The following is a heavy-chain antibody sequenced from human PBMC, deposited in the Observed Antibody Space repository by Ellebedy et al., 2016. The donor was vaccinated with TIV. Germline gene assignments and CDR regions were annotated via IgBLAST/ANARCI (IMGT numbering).Heavy chain of an antibody. D-gene: IGHD1-26*01. Sequence: AASVKVSCKASGYTFTSDLIHWVRQAPGQGLEWMGIINPSGGGTGYAQTFQGRVTMTRDTSASTVYMELSSLRSEDTAVYYGAREGGVYYFDYWGQGTLVTVSS. CDR2: INPSGGGT. J-gene: IGHJ4*02. CDR1: GYTFTSDL. V-gene: IGHV1-46*01. CDR3: AREGGVYYFDY.